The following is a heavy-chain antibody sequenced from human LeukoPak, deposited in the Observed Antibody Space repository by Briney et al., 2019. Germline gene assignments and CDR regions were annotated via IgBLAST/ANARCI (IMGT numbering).Heavy chain of an antibody. CDR2: ISGSGGST. Sequence: GGSLRLSCAASGFTFNTYTMTWVRQAPGKGLEWVSAISGSGGSTYYADSVKGRFTISRDNSKNTLYLQMNSLRAEDTAVYYCASSGYLDPDFDYWGQGTLVTVSS. V-gene: IGHV3-23*01. CDR1: GFTFNTYT. D-gene: IGHD3-22*01. CDR3: ASSGYLDPDFDY. J-gene: IGHJ4*02.